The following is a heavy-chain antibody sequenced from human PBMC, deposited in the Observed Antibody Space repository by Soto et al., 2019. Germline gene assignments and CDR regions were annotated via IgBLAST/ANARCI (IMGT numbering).Heavy chain of an antibody. Sequence: PSETLSLTCTVSGGSFSGYYWSWIRQPPGKGLEWIGEINHSGSTNYNPSLKSRVTISVDTSKNQFSLKLSSVTAADTAVYYCARGPMVRGAPSPPRPTGGWFDPWGQGTLVTVSS. CDR1: GGSFSGYY. V-gene: IGHV4-34*01. CDR2: INHSGST. CDR3: ARGPMVRGAPSPPRPTGGWFDP. J-gene: IGHJ5*02. D-gene: IGHD3-10*01.